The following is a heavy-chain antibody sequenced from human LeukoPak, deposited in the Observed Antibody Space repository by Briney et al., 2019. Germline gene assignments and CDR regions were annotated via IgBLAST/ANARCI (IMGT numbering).Heavy chain of an antibody. V-gene: IGHV3-15*01. CDR2: IKSKTDGGTT. CDR3: TTGRSRSYRPRDYYYMDV. J-gene: IGHJ6*03. Sequence: GGSLRLSCAASGLTFSIAWVSWVRQAPGKGLEWVGRIKSKTDGGTTDYAVPVKGRFTISRDDSKNTLFLQMHSLKTEDTAVYYCTTGRSRSYRPRDYYYMDVWGRGTTVTVSS. D-gene: IGHD5-24*01. CDR1: GLTFSIAW.